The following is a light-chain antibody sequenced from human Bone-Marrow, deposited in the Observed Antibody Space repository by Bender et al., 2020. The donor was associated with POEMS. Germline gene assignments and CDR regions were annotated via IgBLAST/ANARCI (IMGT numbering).Light chain of an antibody. V-gene: IGLV1-44*01. J-gene: IGLJ3*02. CDR2: INN. Sequence: TQPPSASGTPGQRVTISCSGSSSNIGTNPVNWYQQLPGTAPNLLIYINNQRPSGVPDRFSGSKSGASASLAISGLQSEDEADYYCAAWEDSLNGWVFGGGTKLTVL. CDR3: AAWEDSLNGWV. CDR1: SSNIGTNP.